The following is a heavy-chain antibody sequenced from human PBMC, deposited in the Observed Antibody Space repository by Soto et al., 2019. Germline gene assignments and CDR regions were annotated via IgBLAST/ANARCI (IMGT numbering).Heavy chain of an antibody. CDR1: GYTFTRYG. D-gene: IGHD6-6*01. V-gene: IGHV1-18*01. J-gene: IGHJ4*02. CDR2: ISAYNGNT. Sequence: ASVNVSCKASGYTFTRYGISLVRQAPGQGLEWMGWISAYNGNTNYAQKLQGRVTMTTDTSTSTAYMELRSLRSDDTAVYYCARDPPSSLDYWGQGTLVTVSS. CDR3: ARDPPSSLDY.